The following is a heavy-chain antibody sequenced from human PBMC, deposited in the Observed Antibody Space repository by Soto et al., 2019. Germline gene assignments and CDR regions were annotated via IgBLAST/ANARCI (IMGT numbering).Heavy chain of an antibody. V-gene: IGHV4-31*03. J-gene: IGHJ6*02. CDR3: ARDSVVAAGYYYYGMDV. Sequence: SETLSLTCTVSGGSISSGGYYWSWIRQHPGKGLEWIGYIYYSGSTYYNPSLKSRVTISVDTSKNQFSLKLSSVTAADTAVYYCARDSVVAAGYYYYGMDVWGQGTTVTVS. CDR1: GGSISSGGYY. D-gene: IGHD2-15*01. CDR2: IYYSGST.